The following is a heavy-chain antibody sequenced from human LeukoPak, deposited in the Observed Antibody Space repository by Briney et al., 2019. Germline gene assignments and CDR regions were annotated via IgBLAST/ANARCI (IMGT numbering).Heavy chain of an antibody. CDR1: GFIFNSFG. V-gene: IGHV3-48*01. Sequence: GGSLRLSCAASGFIFNSFGMNWVRQAPGKGLEWVSYISGSSSTIYYADSVKGRFTISRDNAKNSLYMQMNSLRAEDTAVYYCARARNYYDSSGYFNFDYWGQGTLVTVSS. CDR3: ARARNYYDSSGYFNFDY. J-gene: IGHJ4*02. D-gene: IGHD3-22*01. CDR2: ISGSSSTI.